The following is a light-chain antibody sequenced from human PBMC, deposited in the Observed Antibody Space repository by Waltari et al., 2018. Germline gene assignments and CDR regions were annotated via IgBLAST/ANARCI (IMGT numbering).Light chain of an antibody. CDR3: AAWDDSLTGRV. J-gene: IGLJ3*02. CDR2: TDN. Sequence: QSVLTQPSSASGTPGQRVTISCSGSSSNIGSNYVYWYQQLPGTAPKLLIHTDNQQPSGVPDRFSAAKSGASPSRAISGLRSDDEADYYCAAWDDSLTGRVFGGGTKLTVL. CDR1: SSNIGSNY. V-gene: IGLV1-47*01.